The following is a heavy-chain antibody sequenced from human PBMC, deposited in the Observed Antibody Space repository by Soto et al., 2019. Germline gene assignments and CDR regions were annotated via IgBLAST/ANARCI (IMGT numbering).Heavy chain of an antibody. V-gene: IGHV1-18*01. J-gene: IGHJ6*04. D-gene: IGHD6-13*01. CDR1: GYTFSSYG. Sequence: ASVKVSCKASGYTFSSYGISWVRQAPGQGLEWMGWISTYNGNTNYAQKLQGRVTMTTDTSTSTAYMELSRLRSDDTAVYYCALGSQQLPLDLDVWGKGTTVTVSS. CDR3: ALGSQQLPLDLDV. CDR2: ISTYNGNT.